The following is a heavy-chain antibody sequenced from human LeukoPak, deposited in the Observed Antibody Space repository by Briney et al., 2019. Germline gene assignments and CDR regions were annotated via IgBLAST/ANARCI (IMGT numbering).Heavy chain of an antibody. CDR3: AREAPSTLAYCGGDCSPDAFDI. J-gene: IGHJ3*02. CDR2: IYYSGST. CDR1: GGSLSSYY. V-gene: IGHV4-59*01. D-gene: IGHD2-21*02. Sequence: PSETLSLTCTVSGGSLSSYYWSWIRQPPGKGRDWIGYIYYSGSTNYNPSLKSRVTISVDTSKDQFSLKLSSVTAADTAVYYCAREAPSTLAYCGGDCSPDAFDIWGQGTMVTVSS.